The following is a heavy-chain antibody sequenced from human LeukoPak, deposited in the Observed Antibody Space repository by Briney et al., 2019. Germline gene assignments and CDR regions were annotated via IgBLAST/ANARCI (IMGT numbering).Heavy chain of an antibody. D-gene: IGHD2-15*01. CDR1: GFTFSDYY. CDR3: AANIVVVVAATLIFDY. CDR2: ISGSGSTI. J-gene: IGHJ4*02. Sequence: GGSLRLSCAASGFTFSDYYMSWIRQAPGKGLEWVSYISGSGSTIYYADSVKGRFTISRDNAKNSLYLQMNSLRAEDTAVYYCAANIVVVVAATLIFDYWGQGTLVTVSS. V-gene: IGHV3-11*04.